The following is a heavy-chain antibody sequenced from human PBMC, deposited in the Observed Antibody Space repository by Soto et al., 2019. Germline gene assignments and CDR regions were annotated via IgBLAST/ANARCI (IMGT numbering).Heavy chain of an antibody. CDR2: ISGSGGST. D-gene: IGHD6-13*01. V-gene: IGHV3-23*01. CDR3: AKARAAGTRSYYGMDV. Sequence: EVQLLESGGGLVQPGGSLRLSCAASGFTFSSYAMSWVRQAPGKGLEWVSAISGSGGSTYYADSVKGRFTISRDNSKNTLYLQMNSLRAEDTAVYYCAKARAAGTRSYYGMDVWGQGTTVTVSS. J-gene: IGHJ6*02. CDR1: GFTFSSYA.